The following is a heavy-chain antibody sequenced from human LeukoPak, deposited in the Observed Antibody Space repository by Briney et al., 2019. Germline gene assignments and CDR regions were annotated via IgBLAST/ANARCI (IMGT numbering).Heavy chain of an antibody. D-gene: IGHD6-19*01. V-gene: IGHV4-39*07. CDR2: IYYSGST. CDR1: GGSISSSSYY. Sequence: PSETLSLTCTVPGGSISSSSYYWGWLRQPPGKGLEWIGSIYYSGSTYYNPSLKSRVTISVDTSKNQFSLELSSVTAADTAVYYCASARYSSGWTNNYFDYWGQGTLVTVSS. J-gene: IGHJ4*02. CDR3: ASARYSSGWTNNYFDY.